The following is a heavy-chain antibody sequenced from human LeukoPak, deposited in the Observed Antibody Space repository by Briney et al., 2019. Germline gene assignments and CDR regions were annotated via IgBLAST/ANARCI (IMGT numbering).Heavy chain of an antibody. J-gene: IGHJ4*02. CDR1: GNSFASYW. Sequence: PGESLKISCKGSGNSFASYWIGWVRQMPGKGLEWMGIIYPDDSDTRYSPSIQGQVTITADKSISTAYLQWNNLKASDTAMYYCARRIAGSGSDYWGQGTLVTVSS. V-gene: IGHV5-51*01. CDR2: IYPDDSDT. CDR3: ARRIAGSGSDY. D-gene: IGHD6-13*01.